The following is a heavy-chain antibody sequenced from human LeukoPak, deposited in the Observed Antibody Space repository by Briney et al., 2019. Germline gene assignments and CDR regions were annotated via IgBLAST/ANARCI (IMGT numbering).Heavy chain of an antibody. D-gene: IGHD2-21*01. J-gene: IGHJ4*02. V-gene: IGHV3-23*01. Sequence: PGGSLRLSCAASGFTFSSYWMSWVRQSPGKGLEWVSIISGSAGRTDYADSVKGRFTISRDNSKNTLFLQMNSLRAEDTAVYYCVAFDFDYWGQGTLVAVSS. CDR2: ISGSAGRT. CDR3: VAFDFDY. CDR1: GFTFSSYW.